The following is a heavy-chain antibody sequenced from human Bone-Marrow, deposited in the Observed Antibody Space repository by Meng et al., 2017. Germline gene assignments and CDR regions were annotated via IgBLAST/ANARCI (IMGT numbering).Heavy chain of an antibody. Sequence: QQQLQESGPGLVKPSETLSLTCTFSGGSISSSFFYWGWVRQPPGKGLEWIGSIYYTGSTYYNPSLKSRVTISIDTSKNQFSLKLSSVTAADTAVYYCARLDDTGIDYWGQGILVTVSS. J-gene: IGHJ4*02. CDR2: IYYTGST. V-gene: IGHV4-39*01. CDR3: ARLDDTGIDY. CDR1: GGSISSSFFY. D-gene: IGHD5-18*01.